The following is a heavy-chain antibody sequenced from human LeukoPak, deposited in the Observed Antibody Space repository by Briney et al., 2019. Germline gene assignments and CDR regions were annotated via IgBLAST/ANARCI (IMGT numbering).Heavy chain of an antibody. J-gene: IGHJ4*02. V-gene: IGHV3-66*01. Sequence: GGSLRLSCAASGFTVSSNYVSWVRQAPGKGLEWVSVIYSGGSTYYADSVKGRFTISRDNSKNTLYLQMNSLRAEDTAVYYCASGYHGSGSYYDYWGQGTLVTVSS. CDR2: IYSGGST. CDR3: ASGYHGSGSYYDY. D-gene: IGHD3-10*01. CDR1: GFTVSSNY.